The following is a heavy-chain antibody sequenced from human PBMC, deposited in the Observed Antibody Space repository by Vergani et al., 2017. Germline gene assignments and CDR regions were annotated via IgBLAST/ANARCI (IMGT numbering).Heavy chain of an antibody. V-gene: IGHV3-23*01. CDR3: ARLRRQWLVSDAFDI. CDR1: GFTFSSYA. Sequence: EVQLLESGGGLVQPGGSLRLSCAASGFTFSSYAMSWVRQAPGKGLEWVSSISGSGGSTYYADSVKGRFTISRDNSKNTLYLQMNSLRAEDTAVYYCARLRRQWLVSDAFDIWGQGTMVTVSS. D-gene: IGHD6-19*01. J-gene: IGHJ3*02. CDR2: ISGSGGST.